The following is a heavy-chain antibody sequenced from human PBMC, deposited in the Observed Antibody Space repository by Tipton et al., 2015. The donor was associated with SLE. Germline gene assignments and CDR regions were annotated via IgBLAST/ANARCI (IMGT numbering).Heavy chain of an antibody. CDR2: FNHTGST. CDR3: ARGVAGYYFYYYMDV. CDR1: GGSISSSSYS. J-gene: IGHJ6*03. Sequence: TLSLTCTVSGGSISSSSYSWTWIRQSPGRGLEWIGEFNHTGSTNYNPSLKSRATISVDTSKNQLSLKLTSVTAADTAVYYCARGVAGYYFYYYMDVWGKGTTVTISS. D-gene: IGHD3-10*01. V-gene: IGHV4-39*07.